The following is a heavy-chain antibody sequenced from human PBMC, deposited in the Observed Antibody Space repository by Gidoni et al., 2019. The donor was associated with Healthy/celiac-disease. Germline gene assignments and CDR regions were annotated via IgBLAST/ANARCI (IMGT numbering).Heavy chain of an antibody. Sequence: EVQLVESGGGLVKPGGSLRLSGAASGFTFSSYSMNWVRQAPGKGLEWVSSISSSSSYIYYADSVKGRFTISRDNAKNSLYLQMNSLRAEDTAVYYCAREGEVGAPDYWGQGTLVTVSS. D-gene: IGHD1-26*01. V-gene: IGHV3-21*01. CDR3: AREGEVGAPDY. CDR2: ISSSSSYI. J-gene: IGHJ4*02. CDR1: GFTFSSYS.